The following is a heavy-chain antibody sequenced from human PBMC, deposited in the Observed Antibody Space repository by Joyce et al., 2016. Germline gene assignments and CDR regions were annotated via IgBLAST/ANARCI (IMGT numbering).Heavy chain of an antibody. V-gene: IGHV1-18*04. CDR3: SRDSVLLVPAAPDAFDV. Sequence: QVQVVQSGAEVRQPGASVKVSCKASGYTFINYGISWVRQAPGQGLGWMGWISGYNANINYAQKFQGRVTMTTDTFPSTAFMELRSLRSDDTAVYYCSRDSVLLVPAAPDAFDVWGQGTMVTVSS. CDR2: ISGYNANI. D-gene: IGHD2-2*01. CDR1: GYTFINYG. J-gene: IGHJ3*01.